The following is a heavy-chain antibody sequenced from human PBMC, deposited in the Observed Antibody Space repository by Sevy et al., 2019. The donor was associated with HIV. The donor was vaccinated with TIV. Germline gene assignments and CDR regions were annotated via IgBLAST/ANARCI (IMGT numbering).Heavy chain of an antibody. CDR1: GFTFVTYA. J-gene: IGHJ3*02. CDR2: ISGSRGST. CDR3: AKDVYDSSGYYPMGAFDI. V-gene: IGHV3-23*01. D-gene: IGHD3-22*01. Sequence: GGSRRLSCEASGFTFVTYAMNWVRQAPGKGLEWVSGISGSRGSTYYADSVKGRFTISRDNSKNTLYLQMNSLRAEDTAVYYCAKDVYDSSGYYPMGAFDIWGQGTLVTVSS.